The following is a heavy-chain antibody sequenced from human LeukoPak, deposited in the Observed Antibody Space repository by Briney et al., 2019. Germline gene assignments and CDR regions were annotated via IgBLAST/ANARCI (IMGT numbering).Heavy chain of an antibody. Sequence: GGSLRLSCAASGFTFSSYSMNWVRQAPGKGLEWVSSISSGSTYIYYADSVKGRFTISRDNAKNSLCLQMSSLRAEDTAVYYCARGSRYYGMDVWGQGTTVTVSS. V-gene: IGHV3-21*01. CDR3: ARGSRYYGMDV. CDR1: GFTFSSYS. CDR2: ISSGSTYI. J-gene: IGHJ6*02.